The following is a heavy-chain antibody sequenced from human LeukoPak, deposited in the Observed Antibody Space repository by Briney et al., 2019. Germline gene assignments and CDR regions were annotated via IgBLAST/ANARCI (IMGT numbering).Heavy chain of an antibody. V-gene: IGHV1-18*01. Sequence: GASVKVSCKASGYTFTSYGISWVRQAPGQGLEWMGWNSAYNGNTNYAQKLQGRVTMTTDTSTSTAYMELRSLRSDDTAVYYCARATYNWNDVANWFDPWGQGTLVTVSS. CDR1: GYTFTSYG. CDR2: NSAYNGNT. D-gene: IGHD1-1*01. CDR3: ARATYNWNDVANWFDP. J-gene: IGHJ5*02.